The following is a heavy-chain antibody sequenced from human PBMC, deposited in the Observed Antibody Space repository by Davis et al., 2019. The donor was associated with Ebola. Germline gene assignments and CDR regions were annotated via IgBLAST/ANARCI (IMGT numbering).Heavy chain of an antibody. CDR2: IKSKTDGGTT. V-gene: IGHV3-15*01. J-gene: IGHJ4*02. D-gene: IGHD3-22*01. CDR1: GFTFSNAW. CDR3: TTDEYYYDSSGYYYSDY. Sequence: PGGSLRLSCAASGFTFSNAWMSWVRQAPGKGLEWVGRIKSKTDGGTTDYAAPVKGRFTISRDDSKNTLYLQMNSLKTEDTAVYYCTTDEYYYDSSGYYYSDYWGQGTLVTVSS.